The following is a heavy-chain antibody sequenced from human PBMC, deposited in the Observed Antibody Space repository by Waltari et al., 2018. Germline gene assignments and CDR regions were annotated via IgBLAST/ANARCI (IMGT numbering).Heavy chain of an antibody. J-gene: IGHJ3*02. CDR1: GGSFCSSIS. V-gene: IGHV4-4*02. Sequence: QVPLQESGPGLVKPSGPLSLPCAVSGGSFCSSISSSWVRQPPGKGLEWIGVIYHSGSTNYNPSLKSRVTISVDKSKNQFSLKLSSVTAADTAVYYCARDIIAAAGTNAFDIWGQGTMVTVSS. D-gene: IGHD6-13*01. CDR3: ARDIIAAAGTNAFDI. CDR2: IYHSGST.